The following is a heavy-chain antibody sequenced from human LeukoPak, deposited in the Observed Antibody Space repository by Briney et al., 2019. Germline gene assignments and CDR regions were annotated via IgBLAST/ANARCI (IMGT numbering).Heavy chain of an antibody. D-gene: IGHD2-15*01. J-gene: IGHJ5*02. CDR3: ARGRHIVVVVAATRLSWFDP. Sequence: PSETLSLTCTVSGGSISSSSYCWCWIRQPPGKGLEWIGNIYYSGSTYYNPSLKSRVTISVDTSKNQFSLKLSSVTAADTAVYYCARGRHIVVVVAATRLSWFDPWGQGTLVTVSS. V-gene: IGHV4-39*07. CDR2: IYYSGST. CDR1: GGSISSSSYC.